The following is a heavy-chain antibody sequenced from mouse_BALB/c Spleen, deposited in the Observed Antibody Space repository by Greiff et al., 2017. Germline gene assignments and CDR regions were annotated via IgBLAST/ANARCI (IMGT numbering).Heavy chain of an antibody. J-gene: IGHJ3*01. V-gene: IGHV6-6*02. CDR1: GFTFSNYW. D-gene: IGHD2-3*01. Sequence: EVKVEESGGGLVQPGGSMKLSCVASGFTFSNYWMNWVRQSPEKGLEWVAEIRLKSNNYATHYAESVKGRFTISRDDSKSSVYLQMNNLRAEDTGIYYCTPDGYWFAYWGQGTLVTVSA. CDR2: IRLKSNNYAT. CDR3: TPDGYWFAY.